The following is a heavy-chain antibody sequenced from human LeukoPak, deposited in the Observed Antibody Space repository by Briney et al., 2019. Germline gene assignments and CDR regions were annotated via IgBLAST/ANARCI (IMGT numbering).Heavy chain of an antibody. V-gene: IGHV1-18*01. CDR2: ISDYSGNT. CDR1: GYTFANYG. CDR3: ARDSRMDFWSGYSNGYYFDY. J-gene: IGHJ4*02. Sequence: ASVKVSCKASGYTFANYGLSWVRQASGQGLEWMGWISDYSGNTNYALNLQGRVTLTTDTSTTTAYMELRSLRSDDTAVYYCARDSRMDFWSGYSNGYYFDYWGQGTLVTVSS. D-gene: IGHD3-3*01.